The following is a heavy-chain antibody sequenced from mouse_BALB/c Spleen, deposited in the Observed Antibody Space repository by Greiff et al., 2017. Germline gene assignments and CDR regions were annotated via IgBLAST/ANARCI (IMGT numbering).Heavy chain of an antibody. V-gene: IGHV1-14*01. CDR3: ARSVDLGSSSVRYFDV. Sequence: VQLQQSGPELVKPGASVKMSCKASGYTFTSYAMHWVKQKPGQGLEWIGYINPYNDGTKYNEKFNGKATLTSDQSSSTAYMELSSLTSEDSAVYYDARSVDLGSSSVRYFDVWGEGTTVTVSS. D-gene: IGHD1-1*01. CDR2: INPYNDGT. CDR1: GYTFTSYA. J-gene: IGHJ1*01.